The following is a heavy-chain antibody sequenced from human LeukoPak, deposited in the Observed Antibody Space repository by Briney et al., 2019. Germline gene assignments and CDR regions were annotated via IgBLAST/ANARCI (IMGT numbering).Heavy chain of an antibody. CDR2: IRYDGSNK. CDR1: GFTFSSYG. V-gene: IGHV3-30*02. Sequence: GGSLRLSCAASGFTFSSYGMHWVRQAPGKGLEWVAFIRYDGSNKYYADSVKGRFTISRDNSKNTLYLQMNSLRAEDTAVYYCASSIAAAGNYYYYGMDVWGQGTTVTVSS. CDR3: ASSIAAAGNYYYYGMDV. D-gene: IGHD6-13*01. J-gene: IGHJ6*02.